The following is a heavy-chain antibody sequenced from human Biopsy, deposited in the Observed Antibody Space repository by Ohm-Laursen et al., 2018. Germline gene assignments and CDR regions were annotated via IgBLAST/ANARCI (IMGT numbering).Heavy chain of an antibody. CDR3: ARDRGYYSDRTVPGYFDL. CDR2: VYYTGST. Sequence: TLFLTCTVSGGSISSYYWSWIRQPPGKGLEWIGYVYYTGSTDYNPSLQSRVTISVDTSKNHFSLRLRSVNPADTAIYYCARDRGYYSDRTVPGYFDLWGRGTLVTVSS. D-gene: IGHD3-22*01. J-gene: IGHJ2*01. CDR1: GGSISSYY. V-gene: IGHV4-59*01.